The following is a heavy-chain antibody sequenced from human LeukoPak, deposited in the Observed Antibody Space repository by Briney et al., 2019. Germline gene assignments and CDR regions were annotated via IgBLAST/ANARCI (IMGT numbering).Heavy chain of an antibody. CDR2: INHSGST. V-gene: IGHV4-34*01. D-gene: IGHD3-3*01. CDR1: GFTFSSYW. J-gene: IGHJ3*02. Sequence: PGGSLRLSCAASGFTFSSYWMSWVRQPPGKGLEWIGEINHSGSTNYNPSLKSRVTISVDTSKNQFSLKLSSVTAADTAVYYCARAGKGEWLFSLTVDAFDIWGQGTMVTVSS. CDR3: ARAGKGEWLFSLTVDAFDI.